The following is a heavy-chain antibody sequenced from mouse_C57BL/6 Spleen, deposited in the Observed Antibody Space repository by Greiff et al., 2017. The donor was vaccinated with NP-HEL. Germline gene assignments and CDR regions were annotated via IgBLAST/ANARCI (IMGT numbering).Heavy chain of an antibody. V-gene: IGHV3-6*01. CDR3: ARGDSSGPFAY. J-gene: IGHJ3*01. Sequence: VQLQQSGPGLVKPSQSLSLTCSVTGYSITSGYYWNWIRQFPGNKLEWMGYISYDGSNNYNPSLKNRISITRDTSKNQFFLKLNSVTTEDTATYYCARGDSSGPFAYWGQETLVTVSA. CDR1: GYSITSGYY. CDR2: ISYDGSN. D-gene: IGHD3-2*02.